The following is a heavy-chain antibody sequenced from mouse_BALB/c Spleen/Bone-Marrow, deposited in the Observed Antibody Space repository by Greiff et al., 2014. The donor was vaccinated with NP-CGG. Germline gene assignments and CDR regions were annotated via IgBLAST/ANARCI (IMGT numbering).Heavy chain of an antibody. CDR1: GFNIKDTY. CDR2: IDPANGNT. CDR3: ATYYYGSSWGFAY. V-gene: IGHV14-3*02. Sequence: VQLQQSGAKLVKPGASVKLSCTASGFNIKDTYMHWVKQRPEQGLEWIGRIDPANGNTKYDPKFQGKATITADTSSNTAYLQLSSLTSEDTAVYYCATYYYGSSWGFAYWGQGTLVTVSA. D-gene: IGHD1-1*01. J-gene: IGHJ3*01.